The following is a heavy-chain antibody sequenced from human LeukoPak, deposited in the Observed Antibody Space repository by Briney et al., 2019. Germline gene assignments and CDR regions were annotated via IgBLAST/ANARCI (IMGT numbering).Heavy chain of an antibody. J-gene: IGHJ6*02. Sequence: SETLSLTCAVSGGSFNGYSLNWLRQSPGKGLEWMGKIYHSGSANYNPSLESGVTISVDTCKNQFSLKLSSVTAAGTAVFYCASGVVTEMGCYHMDVWGQGTTVTVSS. CDR2: IYHSGSA. D-gene: IGHD3-22*01. CDR1: GGSFNGYS. CDR3: ASGVVTEMGCYHMDV. V-gene: IGHV4-34*01.